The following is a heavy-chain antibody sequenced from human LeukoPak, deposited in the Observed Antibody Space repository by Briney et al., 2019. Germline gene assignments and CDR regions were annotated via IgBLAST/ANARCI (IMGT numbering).Heavy chain of an antibody. CDR1: GFTFRSHA. Sequence: GGSLRLSCVGSGFTFRSHAMSWVRQAPEKGLEFVSGIYENGGTTYYADSVKGRFTISRDNSKNTLYLEMSSLRVEDTAIYYCAKWPEGAMDYFDYWGQGTLVTVSS. CDR3: AKWPEGAMDYFDY. D-gene: IGHD3-16*01. CDR2: IYENGGTT. V-gene: IGHV3-23*01. J-gene: IGHJ4*02.